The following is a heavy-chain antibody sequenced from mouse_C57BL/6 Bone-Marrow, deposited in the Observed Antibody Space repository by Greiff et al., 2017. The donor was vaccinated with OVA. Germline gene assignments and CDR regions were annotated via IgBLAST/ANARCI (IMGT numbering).Heavy chain of an antibody. J-gene: IGHJ2*01. CDR1: GFSFNTYA. V-gene: IGHV10-1*01. CDR3: VSDGCCRH. Sequence: GGGLVQPKGSLTLSCAASGFSFNTYAMIWVRQAPGKGLEWVARIRSKSNNYASYYADSVKDRFTISRDDSESMLYLQMNNLKTEDTAMYYCVSDGCCRHWGQGTTLTVSS. CDR2: IRSKSNNYAS. D-gene: IGHD2-3*01.